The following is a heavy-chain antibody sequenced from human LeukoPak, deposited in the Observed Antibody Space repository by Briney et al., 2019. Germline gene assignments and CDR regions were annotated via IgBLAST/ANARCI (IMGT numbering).Heavy chain of an antibody. CDR3: ARGGMRLRFLESTGDQRLFRGFDP. V-gene: IGHV4-34*01. CDR2: INHSGST. Sequence: SETLSLTCAVYGGSFSGYYWSWIRQPPGKGLEWIGEINHSGSTNYNPSLKSRVTISVDTSKNQFSLKLSSVTAADTAVYYCARGGMRLRFLESTGDQRLFRGFDPWGQGTLVTVSS. J-gene: IGHJ5*02. D-gene: IGHD3-3*01. CDR1: GGSFSGYY.